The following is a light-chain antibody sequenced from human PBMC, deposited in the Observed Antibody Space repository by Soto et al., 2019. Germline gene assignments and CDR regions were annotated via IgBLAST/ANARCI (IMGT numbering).Light chain of an antibody. CDR1: QGISSY. V-gene: IGKV1-8*01. CDR2: AAS. Sequence: AIRMTQSPSSFSASTGDRVTITCRASQGISSYLAWYQQKPGKAPKLLIYAASTLQSGVPSRCRGSGSGTDFTLTISCLQAEDIVTYDSPQYYSYLFTFGQGTRLEIK. J-gene: IGKJ5*01. CDR3: PQYYSYLFT.